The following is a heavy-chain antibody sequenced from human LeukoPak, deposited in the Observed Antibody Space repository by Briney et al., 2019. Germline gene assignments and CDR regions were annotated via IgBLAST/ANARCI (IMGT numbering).Heavy chain of an antibody. V-gene: IGHV3-33*01. Sequence: GGSLRLSCAASGFTFSSYGMHWVRQAPGKGLEWVAVIWYDGSNKYYADSVKGRFTISRDNSKNTLYLQMNSLRAEDTAVYYCARDSYCSSTSCYQSHYYYGMDVWGQGTTVTVSS. CDR1: GFTFSSYG. CDR3: ARDSYCSSTSCYQSHYYYGMDV. J-gene: IGHJ6*02. D-gene: IGHD2-2*01. CDR2: IWYDGSNK.